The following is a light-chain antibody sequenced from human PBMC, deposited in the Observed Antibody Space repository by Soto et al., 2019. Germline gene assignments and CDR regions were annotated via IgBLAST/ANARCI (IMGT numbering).Light chain of an antibody. CDR1: SSDVGGYNY. CDR3: SSYAGSNNFV. J-gene: IGLJ1*01. CDR2: EVS. V-gene: IGLV2-8*01. Sequence: QSVLTQPPSASGSPGQSVTISCTGTSSDVGGYNYVSWYQQHPGKAPKLMIYEVSERSSGVPDRFSGSKSSNTASLTVSGLQAEDEADYYCSSYAGSNNFVFGTGTKLTVL.